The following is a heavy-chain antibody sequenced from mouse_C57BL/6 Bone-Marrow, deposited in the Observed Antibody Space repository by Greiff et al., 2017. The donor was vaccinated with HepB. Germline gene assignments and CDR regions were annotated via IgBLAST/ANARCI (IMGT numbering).Heavy chain of an antibody. CDR1: GYTFTSYG. D-gene: IGHD2-4*01. CDR2: IYPRSGNT. J-gene: IGHJ4*01. V-gene: IGHV1-81*01. Sequence: VQGVESGAELARPGASVKLSCKASGYTFTSYGISWVKQRTGQGLEWIGEIYPRSGNTYYNEKFKGKATLTADKSSSTAYMELRSLTSEDSAVYFCARGGLRRMAMDYWGQGTSVTVSS. CDR3: ARGGLRRMAMDY.